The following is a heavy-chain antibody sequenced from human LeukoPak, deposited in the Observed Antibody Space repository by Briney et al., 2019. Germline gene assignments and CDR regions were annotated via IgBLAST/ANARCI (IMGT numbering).Heavy chain of an antibody. CDR2: IYYSGDT. CDR1: GGSISSSSYY. J-gene: IGHJ5*02. V-gene: IGHV4-61*05. D-gene: IGHD3-10*01. CDR3: ARGPYGSGISNWFDP. Sequence: SETLSLTCTVSGGSISSSSYYWGRIRQPPGKGLEWIGFIYYSGDTKYNPSLKSRVTMSVDTSKNQLFLNLRSVTTADTAVYYCARGPYGSGISNWFDPWGQGTLVIVSS.